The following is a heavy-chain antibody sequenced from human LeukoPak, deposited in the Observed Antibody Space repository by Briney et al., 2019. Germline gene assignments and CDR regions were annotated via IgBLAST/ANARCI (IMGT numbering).Heavy chain of an antibody. J-gene: IGHJ4*02. CDR3: ARERDLAYYFDY. CDR1: GYTFTDYY. CDR2: INPNSGGT. V-gene: IGHV1-2*02. Sequence: ASVKVSCKASGYTFTDYYMHWVRQAPGQGLEWMGWINPNSGGTNYAQKFQGRVTMTRDTSISTAYMELSRLRSDDTAVYYCARERDLAYYFDYWGQGTLVTVSS.